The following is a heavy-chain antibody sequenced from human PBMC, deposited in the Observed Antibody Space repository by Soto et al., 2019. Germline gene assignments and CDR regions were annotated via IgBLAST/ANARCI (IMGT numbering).Heavy chain of an antibody. CDR3: ERRSRSAVGVSGMDV. J-gene: IGHJ6*02. CDR2: IYPGDSDT. CDR1: GYSFTSYW. Sequence: GESLKISCKGSGYSFTSYWIGWVRQMPGKGLEWMGIIYPGDSDTRYSPSFQGQVTISADKSISTAYLQWSSLKASDTAMYYCERRSRSAVGVSGMDVWGQGTTVTVSS. V-gene: IGHV5-51*01.